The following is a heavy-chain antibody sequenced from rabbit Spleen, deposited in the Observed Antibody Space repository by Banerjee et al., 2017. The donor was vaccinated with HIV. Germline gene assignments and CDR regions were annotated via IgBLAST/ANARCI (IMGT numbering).Heavy chain of an antibody. V-gene: IGHV1S45*01. CDR2: IDTGGRDFT. J-gene: IGHJ6*01. CDR3: ARDSGTSFSSYGMDL. Sequence: QEQLEESGGDLVKPEGSLTLTCTASGFSFSSSYWICWVRQAPGKGLEWIACIDTGGRDFTYYASWAKGRFTISKTSSTTVTLQMTSLTVADTATYFCARDSGTSFSSYGMDLWGPGTLVTVS. CDR1: GFSFSSSYW. D-gene: IGHD8-1*01.